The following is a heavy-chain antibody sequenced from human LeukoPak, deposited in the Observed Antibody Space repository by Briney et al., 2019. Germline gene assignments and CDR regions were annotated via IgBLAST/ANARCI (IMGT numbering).Heavy chain of an antibody. D-gene: IGHD3-22*01. V-gene: IGHV4-34*01. CDR3: ARRPDSSGYQFDY. J-gene: IGHJ4*02. CDR2: INHSGST. CDR1: GGSFSGYY. Sequence: SETLSLTCAVYGGSFSGYYWSWIRQPPGKGLEWIGEINHSGSTNYNPSLKSRVTISVDTSKNQFSLKLSSVTAADTAVYYCARRPDSSGYQFDYWGQGTLVTVSS.